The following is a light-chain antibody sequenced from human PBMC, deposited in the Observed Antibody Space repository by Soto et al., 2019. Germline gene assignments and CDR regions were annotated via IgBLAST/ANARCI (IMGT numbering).Light chain of an antibody. CDR3: SSYAGGNNLGV. J-gene: IGLJ3*02. CDR2: EVS. Sequence: QSVLTQPPSASGSRGQSVTISCTGTSSDVGGYNYVSWYQQHPGKAPKLMIYEVSKRPSGVPDRFSGSKSGNTASLTVSGLQPEDEADYYCSSYAGGNNLGVFGGGTKLTVL. CDR1: SSDVGGYNY. V-gene: IGLV2-8*01.